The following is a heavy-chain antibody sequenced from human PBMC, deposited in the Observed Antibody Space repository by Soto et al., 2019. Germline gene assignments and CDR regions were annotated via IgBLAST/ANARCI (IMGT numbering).Heavy chain of an antibody. CDR2: IGTAGDT. J-gene: IGHJ4*02. V-gene: IGHV3-13*01. CDR1: GFTFSSYD. D-gene: IGHD4-17*01. Sequence: GGSLRLSCAASGFTFSSYDMHWVRQATGKGLEWVSAIGTAGDTYYPGSVKGRFTISRENAKNSLYLQMNSLRAGDTAVYYCARSSTVTTNTYYFDYWGQGTLVTVSS. CDR3: ARSSTVTTNTYYFDY.